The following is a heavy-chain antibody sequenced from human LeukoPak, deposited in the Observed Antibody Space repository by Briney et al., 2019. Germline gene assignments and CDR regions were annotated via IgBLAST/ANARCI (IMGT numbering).Heavy chain of an antibody. V-gene: IGHV4-59*01. J-gene: IGHJ6*03. Sequence: SETLSLTCTVSGGSISSYYWSWIRQPPGKGLEWIGYIYYSGSTNCNPSLKSRVTISVDTSKNQFSLKLSSVTAADTAVYYCARALSRGYSYGYYNYYYMDVWGKGTTVTVSS. CDR1: GGSISSYY. D-gene: IGHD5-18*01. CDR3: ARALSRGYSYGYYNYYYMDV. CDR2: IYYSGST.